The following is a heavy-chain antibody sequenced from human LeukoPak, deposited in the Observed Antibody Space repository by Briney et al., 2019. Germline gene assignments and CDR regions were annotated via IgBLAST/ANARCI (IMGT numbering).Heavy chain of an antibody. J-gene: IGHJ5*02. D-gene: IGHD6-13*01. Sequence: SETLSLTCGVSGGSLSGYYWTWIRQPPGKGLEWIGDISYSGDPNYNPSLRSRVNFFVDMSKNQFSLKLSSVTAADTAVYYCARVREQQASPPYNWFDPWGQGTLGTVSS. CDR3: ARVREQQASPPYNWFDP. CDR2: ISYSGDP. CDR1: GGSLSGYY. V-gene: IGHV4-34*01.